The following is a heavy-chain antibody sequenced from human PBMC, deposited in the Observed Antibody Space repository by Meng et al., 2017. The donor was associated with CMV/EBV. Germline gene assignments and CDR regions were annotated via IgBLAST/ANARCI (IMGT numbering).Heavy chain of an antibody. CDR3: ARKYYDFWSGYWGYGMDV. Sequence: GVLRLSCAVSGGSISSSNWWSWVRQPPGKGLEWIGEIYHSGSTNYNPSLKSRVTISVDKSKNQFSLKLSSVTAADTAVYYCARKYYDFWSGYWGYGMDVWGQGTTVTVSS. V-gene: IGHV4-4*02. D-gene: IGHD3-3*01. J-gene: IGHJ6*02. CDR2: IYHSGST. CDR1: GGSISSSNW.